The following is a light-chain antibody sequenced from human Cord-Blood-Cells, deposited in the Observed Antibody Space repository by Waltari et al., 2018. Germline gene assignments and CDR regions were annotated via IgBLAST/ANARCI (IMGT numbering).Light chain of an antibody. CDR2: FAS. J-gene: IGKJ4*01. Sequence: EIVMTQAPATLSVSPGERATLSCRASQSVSSNLAWYQQKPGQAPRLLIYFASTRSTGIPARFSGSGSGTEFTLTISSLQSEDFAVYYCQQYNNWPRTFGRGTKVKIK. CDR3: QQYNNWPRT. V-gene: IGKV3-15*01. CDR1: QSVSSN.